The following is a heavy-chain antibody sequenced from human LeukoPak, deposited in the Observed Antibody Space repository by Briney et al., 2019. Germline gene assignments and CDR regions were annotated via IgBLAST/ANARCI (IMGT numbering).Heavy chain of an antibody. V-gene: IGHV4-59*01. Sequence: PETLSLTCTVSGGSISSYYWSWIRQPPGKGLEWIGYIYYSGSTNYNPSLKSRVTISVDTSKNQFSLKLSSVTAADTAVYYCARGTMIEGDAFDIWGQGTMVTVSS. J-gene: IGHJ3*02. CDR2: IYYSGST. CDR1: GGSISSYY. CDR3: ARGTMIEGDAFDI. D-gene: IGHD3-22*01.